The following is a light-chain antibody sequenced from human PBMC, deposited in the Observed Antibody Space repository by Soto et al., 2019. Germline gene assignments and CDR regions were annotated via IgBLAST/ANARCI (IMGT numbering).Light chain of an antibody. J-gene: IGKJ1*01. V-gene: IGKV3-20*01. CDR2: GAS. Sequence: EIELTQSPGNLSVSGGEVATVSCRASQSVSNNYLAWYQQKPGQAPRLLIYGASNRATGIPDRFSGSGSGTDFTLTISRLEPEDFAVYYCQQYGSSGTFGQGTKVDIK. CDR1: QSVSNNY. CDR3: QQYGSSGT.